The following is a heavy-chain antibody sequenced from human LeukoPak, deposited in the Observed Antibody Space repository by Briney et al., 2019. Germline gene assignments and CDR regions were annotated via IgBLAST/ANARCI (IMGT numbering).Heavy chain of an antibody. Sequence: GGSLRLSCAASGFTFSSYWMSWVGQAPGKGRGGVANIKQDGREKYYVDSVKGRFTISRDNAKNSLYLQMNSLRAEDTAVYYCASRGLLGYCSSTSCYADYYFDYWGQGTLVTVSS. CDR1: GFTFSSYW. CDR2: IKQDGREK. CDR3: ASRGLLGYCSSTSCYADYYFDY. D-gene: IGHD2-2*01. J-gene: IGHJ4*02. V-gene: IGHV3-7*01.